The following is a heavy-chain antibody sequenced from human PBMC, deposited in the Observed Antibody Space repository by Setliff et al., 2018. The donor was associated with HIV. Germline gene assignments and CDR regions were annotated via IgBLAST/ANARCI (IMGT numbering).Heavy chain of an antibody. Sequence: GGSLRLSCAASGFTFSSYGLHWVRQAPGKGLEWVAFIRNDGSDKHYVESVKGRFTISRDNSKSMLYLQMNSLRVEDTAMYYCARGEPTILIEPAAFFDHWGQGTLVTVSS. CDR1: GFTFSSYG. J-gene: IGHJ4*02. D-gene: IGHD2-2*01. CDR3: ARGEPTILIEPAAFFDH. V-gene: IGHV3-30*02. CDR2: IRNDGSDK.